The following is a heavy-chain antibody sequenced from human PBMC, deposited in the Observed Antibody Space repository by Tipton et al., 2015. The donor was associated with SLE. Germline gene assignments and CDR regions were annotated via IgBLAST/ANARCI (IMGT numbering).Heavy chain of an antibody. D-gene: IGHD4/OR15-4a*01. CDR2: INHSGST. Sequence: TLSLTCAVYGGSFSGYYWSWLRQSPGKGLEWIGEINHSGSTYYNPSLKSRVTISVDRSNNQFSLNLSSVTAADTAVYYCARERIEEYGGKENWIDPWGQGTLVTVSS. V-gene: IGHV4-34*01. CDR1: GGSFSGYY. J-gene: IGHJ5*02. CDR3: ARERIEEYGGKENWIDP.